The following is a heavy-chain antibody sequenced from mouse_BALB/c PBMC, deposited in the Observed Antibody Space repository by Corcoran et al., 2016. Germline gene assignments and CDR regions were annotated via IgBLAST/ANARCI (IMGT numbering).Heavy chain of an antibody. CDR3: ARAPDGYYVRMDY. V-gene: IGHV3-6*02. J-gene: IGHJ4*01. Sequence: DVQLQESGPGLVKPSQSLSLTCSVTGYSITSGYYWNWIRQFPGNKLEWMGYISYDGSNNYNPSLKNRISITRDTSKNQFFLKLSSVTTEDTATYYCARAPDGYYVRMDYWGQGTSVTVSS. D-gene: IGHD2-3*01. CDR1: GYSITSGYY. CDR2: ISYDGSN.